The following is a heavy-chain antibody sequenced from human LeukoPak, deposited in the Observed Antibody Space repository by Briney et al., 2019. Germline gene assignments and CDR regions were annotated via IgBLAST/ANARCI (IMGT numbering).Heavy chain of an antibody. CDR3: ARGISSSWYGGSEYFQH. CDR2: LNSDGSST. D-gene: IGHD6-13*01. Sequence: GGSLRLSCAASGFTFSSYWMHWVRQARGKGLVWVSRLNSDGSSTSYADSVKGRFTIARDNAKNTLYLQMNSLRAEDTAVYYCARGISSSWYGGSEYFQHWGQGTLVTVSS. J-gene: IGHJ1*01. CDR1: GFTFSSYW. V-gene: IGHV3-74*01.